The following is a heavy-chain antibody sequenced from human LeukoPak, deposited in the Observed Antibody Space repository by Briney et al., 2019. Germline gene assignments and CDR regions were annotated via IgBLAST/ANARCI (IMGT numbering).Heavy chain of an antibody. CDR1: GFTFGDYA. D-gene: IGHD3-22*01. V-gene: IGHV3-74*01. Sequence: GGSLRLSCTASGFTFGDYAMSWFRQAPGKGLVWISRIDSDGSSTNYADSVKGRFTISRDDAKNTLYLQMNSLRAEDTAVYYCALIGLDSSGYYYDYLDYWGQGTLVTVSS. J-gene: IGHJ4*02. CDR3: ALIGLDSSGYYYDYLDY. CDR2: IDSDGSST.